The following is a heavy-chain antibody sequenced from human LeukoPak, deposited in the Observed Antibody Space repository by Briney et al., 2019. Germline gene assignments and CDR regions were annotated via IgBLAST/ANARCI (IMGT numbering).Heavy chain of an antibody. D-gene: IGHD1-26*01. Sequence: PSETLSLTCAVYGGPFIGYHWSWIRQPPGKGLEWIGEIDHYGSTNYNPSLKSRVTISVDTSKKQFFLKLSSVTAADTAVYCCTRVGATFHFDYWGQGTLVTVSS. V-gene: IGHV4-34*01. J-gene: IGHJ4*02. CDR1: GGPFIGYH. CDR2: IDHYGST. CDR3: TRVGATFHFDY.